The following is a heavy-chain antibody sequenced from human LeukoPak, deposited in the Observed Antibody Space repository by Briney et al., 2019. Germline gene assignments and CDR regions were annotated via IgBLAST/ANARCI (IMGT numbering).Heavy chain of an antibody. CDR1: GGSFSGYY. CDR2: INHSGST. D-gene: IGHD4-17*01. Sequence: PSETLSLTCAVYGGSFSGYYWSWIRQPPGKGLEWIGEINHSGSTNYNPSLKSRVTISVDTSKNQFSLKLSSVTAADTAVYYCARGRRGAVTFDYWGQGTLVTVSS. V-gene: IGHV4-34*01. CDR3: ARGRRGAVTFDY. J-gene: IGHJ4*02.